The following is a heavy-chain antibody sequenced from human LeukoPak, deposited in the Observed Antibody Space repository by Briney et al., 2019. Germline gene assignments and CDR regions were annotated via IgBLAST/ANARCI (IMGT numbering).Heavy chain of an antibody. Sequence: PGGSLRLSCGVSGFIFSDYWMNWVRQAPGKGLEWVSSISSSSSYIYYADSVKGRFTISRDNAKNSLYLQMDSLRAEDTAVYYCARDYGDYWGQGTLVTVSS. CDR1: GFIFSDYW. CDR2: ISSSSSYI. J-gene: IGHJ4*02. D-gene: IGHD3-16*01. V-gene: IGHV3-21*01. CDR3: ARDYGDY.